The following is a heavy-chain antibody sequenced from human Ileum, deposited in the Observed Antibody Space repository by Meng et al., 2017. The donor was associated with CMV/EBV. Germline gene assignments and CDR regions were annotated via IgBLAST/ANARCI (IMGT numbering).Heavy chain of an antibody. D-gene: IGHD2-8*01. CDR2: INPNSGRT. V-gene: IGHV1-2*02. CDR1: FTDYY. CDR3: ARAGVQFIEAPPGVSLPGGS. Sequence: FTDYYIHWVRQAPGQGLEWMGWINPNSGRTDYAPRFQGRVTMTRDTSISTAYMELTRLRFDDTAVYFCARAGVQFIEAPPGVSLPGGSWGQGALVTVSS. J-gene: IGHJ5*02.